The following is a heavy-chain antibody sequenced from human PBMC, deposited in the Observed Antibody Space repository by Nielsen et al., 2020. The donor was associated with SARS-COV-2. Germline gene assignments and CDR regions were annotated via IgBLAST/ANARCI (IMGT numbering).Heavy chain of an antibody. J-gene: IGHJ3*02. V-gene: IGHV1-8*01. Sequence: ASVKVSCKASGYTFTSYDISWVRQATGQGLEWMGWMNPNSGNTGYAQKFQGRVTMTRNTSISTAYMELSSLRSEDTAVYYCAAEYSSSSGAFDIWGQGTMVTVSS. CDR1: GYTFTSYD. D-gene: IGHD6-6*01. CDR3: AAEYSSSSGAFDI. CDR2: MNPNSGNT.